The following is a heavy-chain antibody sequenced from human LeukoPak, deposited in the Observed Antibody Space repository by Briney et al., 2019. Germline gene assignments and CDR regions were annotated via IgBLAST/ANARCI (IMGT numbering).Heavy chain of an antibody. CDR2: ISSSSSYI. Sequence: PGGSLRLSCAASGFTFSSYGMHWVRQAPGKGLEWVSSISSSSSYIYYADSVKGRFTISRDNAKNSLYLQMNSLRAEDTAVYYCARDARGYSYGSPYFDYWGQGTLVTVSS. CDR1: GFTFSSYG. CDR3: ARDARGYSYGSPYFDY. J-gene: IGHJ4*02. V-gene: IGHV3-21*01. D-gene: IGHD5-18*01.